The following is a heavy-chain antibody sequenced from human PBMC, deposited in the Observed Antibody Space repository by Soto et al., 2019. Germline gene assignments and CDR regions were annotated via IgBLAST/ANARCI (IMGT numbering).Heavy chain of an antibody. J-gene: IGHJ4*02. CDR1: GGSISSGGYA. CDR2: IYQSGST. D-gene: IGHD2-21*02. V-gene: IGHV4-30-2*01. Sequence: SETLSLTCAVSGGSISSGGYAWAWIRQPPGKGLEWVGYIYQSGSTYYNPSLKSRVTIAADRSKNQFSLNLASVTAADTAVYSCARSYSGGDAYFDYWGQGTVVTVSS. CDR3: ARSYSGGDAYFDY.